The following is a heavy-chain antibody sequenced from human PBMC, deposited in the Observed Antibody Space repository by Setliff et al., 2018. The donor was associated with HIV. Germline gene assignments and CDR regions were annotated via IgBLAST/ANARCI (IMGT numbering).Heavy chain of an antibody. Sequence: KPSETLSLTCAVYGGSFSDYYWSWIRQPPGKGLEWIGGIYHSGSTIYNPSLKSRVTISVDTSKNQFSLKLSSVTAADTAVYYCARRPYYFDSWGQGTLVTVSS. CDR2: IYHSGST. V-gene: IGHV4-34*01. CDR3: ARRPYYFDS. CDR1: GGSFSDYY. D-gene: IGHD6-6*01. J-gene: IGHJ4*02.